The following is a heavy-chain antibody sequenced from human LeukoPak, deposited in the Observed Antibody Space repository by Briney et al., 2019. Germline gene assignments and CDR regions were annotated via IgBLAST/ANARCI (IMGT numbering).Heavy chain of an antibody. CDR1: GGSFSGYY. D-gene: IGHD3-3*01. CDR3: ARHGFLEWLLWGGTWFDP. CDR2: INHSGST. V-gene: IGHV4-34*01. J-gene: IGHJ5*02. Sequence: SETLSLTCAVYGGSFSGYYWSWIRQPPGKGLEWIGEINHSGSTNYNPSLKSRVTISVDTSKNQFSLKLSSVTAADTAVYYCARHGFLEWLLWGGTWFDPWGQGTLVTVSS.